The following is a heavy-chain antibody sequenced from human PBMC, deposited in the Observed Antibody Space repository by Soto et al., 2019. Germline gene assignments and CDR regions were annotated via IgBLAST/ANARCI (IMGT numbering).Heavy chain of an antibody. CDR2: ISYDGSNK. CDR1: GFTFSSYG. CDR3: AKSRWDY. V-gene: IGHV3-30*18. Sequence: GGSLRLSCAASGFTFSSYGMHWVRQAPGKGLEWVAVISYDGSNKYYADSVKGRFTISRDNSKNTLYLQMNSLRAEDTAVYYCAKSRWDYWGQGTLVTVSS. D-gene: IGHD2-15*01. J-gene: IGHJ4*02.